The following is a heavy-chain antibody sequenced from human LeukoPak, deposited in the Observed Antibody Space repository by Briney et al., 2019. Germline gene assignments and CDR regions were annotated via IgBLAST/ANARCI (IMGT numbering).Heavy chain of an antibody. CDR2: IRYDGSNK. Sequence: GGSLRLSCVASGFTFSSYGMHWVRQPPGKGLEWVAFIRYDGSNKYYADSVKGRFTISRDNSRDTLHLQMNSLRAEDTAMYYCAKDFKSGDGKWEVDFWGQGTLVTVSS. CDR3: AKDFKSGDGKWEVDF. D-gene: IGHD1-26*01. J-gene: IGHJ4*02. CDR1: GFTFSSYG. V-gene: IGHV3-30*02.